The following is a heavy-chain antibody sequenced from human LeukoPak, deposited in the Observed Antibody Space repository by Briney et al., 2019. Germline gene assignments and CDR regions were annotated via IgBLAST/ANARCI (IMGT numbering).Heavy chain of an antibody. Sequence: GGSLRLSCAASGFTFSSYNMNWVRQAPGKGLEWVANIKKDGSEKYYVDSVKGRSTISRDNAKNSLYLQMNSLRAEDTAVYYCARDRYSGSYPIDYWGQGTLVTVSS. V-gene: IGHV3-7*01. CDR1: GFTFSSYN. J-gene: IGHJ4*02. CDR3: ARDRYSGSYPIDY. CDR2: IKKDGSEK. D-gene: IGHD1-26*01.